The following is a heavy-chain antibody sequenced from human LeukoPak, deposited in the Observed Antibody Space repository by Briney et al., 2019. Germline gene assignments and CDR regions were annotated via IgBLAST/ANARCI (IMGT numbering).Heavy chain of an antibody. CDR1: GGSISSYY. CDR3: ARGNGDYFDY. D-gene: IGHD4-17*01. V-gene: IGHV4-59*01. J-gene: IGHJ4*02. CDR2: TYYSGST. Sequence: SETLSLTCTVSGGSISSYYWSWIRQPPGKGLEWIGYTYYSGSTNYNPSLKSRVTISVDTSKNQFSLKLSSVTAADTAVYYCARGNGDYFDYWGQGTLVTVSS.